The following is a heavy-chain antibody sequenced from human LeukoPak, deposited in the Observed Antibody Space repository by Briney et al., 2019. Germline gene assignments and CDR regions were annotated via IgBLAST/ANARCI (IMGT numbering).Heavy chain of an antibody. CDR1: GYTFTSYY. Sequence: ASVKVSCKASGYTFTSYYMHWVRQAPGQGLEWMGIINPSGGSTSYAQKFQGRVTMTRDMSTSTVYMELSSLRSEDTAVYYCARDAYCGGDCYSYYMDVWGQGTLVTVSS. J-gene: IGHJ4*02. D-gene: IGHD2-21*02. CDR2: INPSGGST. CDR3: ARDAYCGGDCYSYYMDV. V-gene: IGHV1-46*01.